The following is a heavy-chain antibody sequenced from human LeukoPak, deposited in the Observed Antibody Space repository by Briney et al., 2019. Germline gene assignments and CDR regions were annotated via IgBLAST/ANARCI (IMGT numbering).Heavy chain of an antibody. CDR1: GFTISDNY. V-gene: IGHV3-53*01. CDR3: ARGHEALGY. CDR2: IYSGGRT. Sequence: GSLRLSCAASGFTISDNYMTWVHQAPGKGLEWVSVIYSGGRTVYADSVKGRFTFFRDNSNNKLYLQMNSLRAEDTAKYYCARGHEALGYWGQGTLVTVSS. D-gene: IGHD3-10*01. J-gene: IGHJ4*02.